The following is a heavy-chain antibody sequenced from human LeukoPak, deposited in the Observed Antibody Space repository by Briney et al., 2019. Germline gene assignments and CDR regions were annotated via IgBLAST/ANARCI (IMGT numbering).Heavy chain of an antibody. CDR3: VRENHGSFDY. J-gene: IGHJ4*02. V-gene: IGHV3-21*01. CDR1: GFSFSTYY. CDR2: ISSSSTYI. D-gene: IGHD1-14*01. Sequence: GGSLRLSCAASGFSFSTYYVNWVRQAPGRGLEWVSCISSSSTYIYYSDSVRGRFAISRDNAKNSLYLQMNSLRAEDTAVYYCVRENHGSFDYWGQGSLVTVSS.